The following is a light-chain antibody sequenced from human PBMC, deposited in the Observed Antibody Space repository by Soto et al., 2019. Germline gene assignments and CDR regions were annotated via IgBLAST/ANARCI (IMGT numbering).Light chain of an antibody. J-gene: IGLJ1*01. Sequence: QSALTQPASVSGSPGQSITISCTGTSSDVGGYNYVSWYQQHPDKAPKLMIYDVSNRPSGVSNRFSGSKSGNTASLTISALQAEDETDYYVCSYTSHNTNVFGTGTKHTVL. V-gene: IGLV2-14*01. CDR1: SSDVGGYNY. CDR2: DVS. CDR3: CSYTSHNTNV.